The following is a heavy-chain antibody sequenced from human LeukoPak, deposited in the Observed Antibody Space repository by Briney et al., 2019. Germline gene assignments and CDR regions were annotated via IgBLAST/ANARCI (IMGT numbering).Heavy chain of an antibody. CDR1: GFIFSNYW. Sequence: GGSLRLSCAASGFIFSNYWMYWVRQAPAKGLVWVSRIKGDGSITTYADSVKGRFTISRDNAKNTLYLQMNSLRAEDTAVYYCANSVSSLIWGQGTLVTVSS. CDR2: IKGDGSIT. CDR3: ANSVSSLI. D-gene: IGHD3-22*01. J-gene: IGHJ4*02. V-gene: IGHV3-74*01.